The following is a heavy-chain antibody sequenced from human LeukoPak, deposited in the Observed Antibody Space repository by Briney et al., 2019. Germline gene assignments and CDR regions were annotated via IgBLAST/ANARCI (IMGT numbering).Heavy chain of an antibody. V-gene: IGHV1-24*01. D-gene: IGHD3-3*01. CDR1: GYTLTELS. J-gene: IGHJ5*02. CDR2: FDPEDGET. CDR3: ATELRFLEWSTTPHWFDP. Sequence: GASVKVSCKVSGYTLTELSMHWVRQAPGKGLEWMGGFDPEDGETIYAQKLQGRVTMTEDTSTDTAYMELSSLRSEDTAVYYCATELRFLEWSTTPHWFDPWGQGTLVTVSS.